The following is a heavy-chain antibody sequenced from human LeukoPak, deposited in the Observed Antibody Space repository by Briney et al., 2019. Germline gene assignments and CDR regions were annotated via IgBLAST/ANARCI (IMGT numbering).Heavy chain of an antibody. CDR1: GLTFSNYW. CDR3: ATAQSFTFDP. CDR2: IKEDGSEK. Sequence: GGSLRLSCTASGLTFSNYWMGWVRQVPGTGLEWVGSIKEDGSEKHYVDSVKGRFTISRDNSENSLYLQMNGLRAEDTAVYYCATAQSFTFDPWGQGILVTVSS. V-gene: IGHV3-7*05. D-gene: IGHD3-3*02. J-gene: IGHJ5*02.